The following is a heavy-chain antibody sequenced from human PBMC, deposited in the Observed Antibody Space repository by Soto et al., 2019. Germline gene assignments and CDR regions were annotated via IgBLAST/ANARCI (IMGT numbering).Heavy chain of an antibody. J-gene: IGHJ6*02. CDR3: ARHGFGSLHGLVDV. D-gene: IGHD3-10*01. V-gene: IGHV4-59*08. CDR1: GGSITNYY. CDR2: IQYNGYS. Sequence: QVQLQESGPGLVKPSETLSLTCTVSGGSITNYYCSWFRQPPGKGLEWIGYIQYNGYSAYNLSLKRRVTMSMDTSNTQFSLMLESVTATDTDVYYCARHGFGSLHGLVDVWGQGTTVIVSS.